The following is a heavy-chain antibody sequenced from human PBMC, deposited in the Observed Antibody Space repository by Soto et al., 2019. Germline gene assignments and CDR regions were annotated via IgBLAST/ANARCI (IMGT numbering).Heavy chain of an antibody. V-gene: IGHV4-39*01. CDR1: GGSISSSSYY. J-gene: IGHJ6*02. D-gene: IGHD3-22*01. Sequence: QLQLQESGPGLVNPSETLSLTCTVSGGSISSSSYYWGWIRQPPGKGLEWIGSIYYSGRTYYNPSLKSRVTTSVDTSENQFSLKLSSVTAADTAVYYCARLYDNNGSPRLYGMDVWGQGTTVTVSS. CDR2: IYYSGRT. CDR3: ARLYDNNGSPRLYGMDV.